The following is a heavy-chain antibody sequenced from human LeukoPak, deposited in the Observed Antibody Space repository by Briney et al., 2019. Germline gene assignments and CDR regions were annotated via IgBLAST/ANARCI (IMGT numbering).Heavy chain of an antibody. CDR1: DGSISSYY. CDR3: ARGFSNWFDP. V-gene: IGHV4-59*01. D-gene: IGHD3-3*01. CDR2: IYYSGST. J-gene: IGHJ5*02. Sequence: PSETLSLTCTVSDGSISSYYWSWIRQPPGKGLEWIGYIYYSGSTNYNPSLKGRVTISVDTSKNQFSLKLSSVTAADTAVYYCARGFSNWFDPWGQGTLVTVSS.